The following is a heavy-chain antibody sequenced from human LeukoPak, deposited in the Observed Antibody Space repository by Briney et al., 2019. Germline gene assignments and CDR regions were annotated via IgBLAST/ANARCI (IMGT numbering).Heavy chain of an antibody. V-gene: IGHV4-38-2*01. Sequence: SETLSLTCAVSSYSISRGYSWGWIRQPPGMGLEWIGNMYHSESTHYNPSLKSRVTISVDTSKNQFSLKLSSVTAADTAVYYCARFDHVWETHGMDAFDLWGQGTMVTVSS. CDR1: SYSISRGYS. J-gene: IGHJ3*01. CDR2: MYHSEST. D-gene: IGHD3-16*01. CDR3: ARFDHVWETHGMDAFDL.